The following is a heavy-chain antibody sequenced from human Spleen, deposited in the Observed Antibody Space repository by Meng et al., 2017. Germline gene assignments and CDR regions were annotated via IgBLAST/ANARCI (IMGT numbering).Heavy chain of an antibody. CDR2: IIPIFGTA. J-gene: IGHJ4*02. CDR3: ATRGNPYLNC. V-gene: IGHV1-18*01. CDR1: GYTFTSYG. Sequence: QVQLVQSGAEVKKPGASVKVSCKASGYTFTSYGITWVRQAPGQGLEWMGGIIPIFGTANYAQKFQGRVTLTTDRFTNTAYMELRSLRSDDTAVYYCATRGNPYLNCWGQGTLVTVSS.